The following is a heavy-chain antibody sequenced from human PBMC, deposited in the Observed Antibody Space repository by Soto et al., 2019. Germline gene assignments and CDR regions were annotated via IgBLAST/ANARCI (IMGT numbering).Heavy chain of an antibody. CDR2: INGIGSTT. V-gene: IGHV3-23*01. Sequence: PWGSLRLSCAAPGFTFSNYAMSWVRQAPGKGLEWVSGINGIGSTTYYADSVKGRFTISRDNSKNTLFLQMNSLRAEDTAVYFCAREDCSSTSCYCNYYHFGMDVWGQGTTVTVSS. D-gene: IGHD2-2*01. J-gene: IGHJ6*02. CDR1: GFTFSNYA. CDR3: AREDCSSTSCYCNYYHFGMDV.